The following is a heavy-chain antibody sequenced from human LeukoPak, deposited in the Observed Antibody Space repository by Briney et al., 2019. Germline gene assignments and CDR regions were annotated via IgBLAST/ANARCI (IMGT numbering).Heavy chain of an antibody. CDR3: ARVHRSGYDFWSGYYCLDY. V-gene: IGHV1-69*13. Sequence: GASVKVSCKASGGTFSSYAISWVRQAPGQGLEWMGGIIPIFGTANYAQKFQGRVTITADESTSTAYVELSSLRSEDTAVYYCARVHRSGYDFWSGYYCLDYWGQGTLVTVSS. CDR2: IIPIFGTA. D-gene: IGHD3-3*01. J-gene: IGHJ4*02. CDR1: GGTFSSYA.